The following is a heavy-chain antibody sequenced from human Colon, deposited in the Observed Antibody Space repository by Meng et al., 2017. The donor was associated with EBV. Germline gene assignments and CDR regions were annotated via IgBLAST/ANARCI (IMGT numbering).Heavy chain of an antibody. Sequence: QRRDSGTARVKPSGTLALTCAVSGGSPSSRNWWSSLRQPPGKGLEWIGQIYHSRSTNYNPSLKSRVTISVDESKNQFSLRLSSVTAADTAVYYCARVGAYCGGDCYHPRWGQGTLVTVSS. V-gene: IGHV4-4*02. CDR2: IYHSRST. D-gene: IGHD2-21*02. J-gene: IGHJ4*02. CDR3: ARVGAYCGGDCYHPR. CDR1: GGSPSSRNW.